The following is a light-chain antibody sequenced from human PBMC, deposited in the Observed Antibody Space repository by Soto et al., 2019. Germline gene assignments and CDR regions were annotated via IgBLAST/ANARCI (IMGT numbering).Light chain of an antibody. Sequence: QSALTQPASVSGSPGQSITISCTGTSSDVGGYNYVSWYQQHPGKAPKLMIYDVSNRPSGVSNRFSGSKSGNTASLTISGLPAEDEAAYYCRSYTSSSPLVFGGGTKLTVL. CDR2: DVS. CDR3: RSYTSSSPLV. V-gene: IGLV2-14*01. CDR1: SSDVGGYNY. J-gene: IGLJ2*01.